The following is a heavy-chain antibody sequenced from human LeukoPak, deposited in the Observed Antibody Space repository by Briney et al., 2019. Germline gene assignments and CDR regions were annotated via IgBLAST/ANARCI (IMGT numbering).Heavy chain of an antibody. V-gene: IGHV4-38-2*02. J-gene: IGHJ6*03. Sequence: SETLSLTCTVSGYSISSGYYWGWIRQPPGKGLEWIGSIYHSGSTYYNPSLKSRVTISINTSKNQFSLKLSSVTAADAAVYYCARGLFDSDYYYYMDVWGKGTTVTVSS. CDR2: IYHSGST. CDR3: ARGLFDSDYYYYMDV. D-gene: IGHD3-3*01. CDR1: GYSISSGYY.